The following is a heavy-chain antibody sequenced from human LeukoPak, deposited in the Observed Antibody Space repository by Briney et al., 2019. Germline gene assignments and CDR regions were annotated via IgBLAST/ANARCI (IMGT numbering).Heavy chain of an antibody. J-gene: IGHJ6*02. CDR1: GGTFSSYA. V-gene: IGHV1-69*04. D-gene: IGHD2-15*01. CDR3: ARDVYCSGGSCVYYYYGMDV. CDR2: IIPIFGIA. Sequence: ASVKVSCKASGGTFSSYAISWVRQAPRQGLEWMGRIIPIFGIANYAQKFQGRVTITADKSTSTAYMELSSLRSEDTAVYYCARDVYCSGGSCVYYYYGMDVWGQGTTVTVSS.